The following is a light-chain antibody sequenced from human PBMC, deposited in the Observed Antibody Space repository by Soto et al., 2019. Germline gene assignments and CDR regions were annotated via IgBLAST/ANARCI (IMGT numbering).Light chain of an antibody. Sequence: TPSPATLSFSTWQTSSLSSRASQCAGNFLAWYQQKPGQAPRLLIYYISTRATGIPARFSGSGSGTEFTLTINSLQSEDSAVYYCQQSNQWPITFGQGTRLEIK. CDR1: QCAGNF. CDR3: QQSNQWPIT. V-gene: IGKV3D-15*01. CDR2: YIS. J-gene: IGKJ5*01.